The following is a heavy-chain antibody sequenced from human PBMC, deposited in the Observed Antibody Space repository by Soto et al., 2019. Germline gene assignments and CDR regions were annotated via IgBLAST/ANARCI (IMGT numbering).Heavy chain of an antibody. D-gene: IGHD6-13*01. J-gene: IGHJ6*02. Sequence: GASVKVSCKASGYTLTTYYMHWVRQAPGQGLEWMGIINPTGGSTTYAQKFQGRVTMTRDTSTSTVYMELSSLKSEDTAVYYCARDPFYSNSWQGEDYYYYYGMDVWGQGTTVTVSS. CDR1: GYTLTTYY. CDR2: INPTGGST. CDR3: ARDPFYSNSWQGEDYYYYYGMDV. V-gene: IGHV1-46*01.